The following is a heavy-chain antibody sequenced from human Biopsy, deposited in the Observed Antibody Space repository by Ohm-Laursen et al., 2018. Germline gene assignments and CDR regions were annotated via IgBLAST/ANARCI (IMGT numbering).Heavy chain of an antibody. CDR1: GGSLSSSTYY. V-gene: IGHV4-61*01. D-gene: IGHD4-23*01. CDR2: IFYNGST. J-gene: IGHJ4*02. CDR3: ARGSNDFGGLYFPR. Sequence: TLSLTCSVSGGSLSSSTYYWTWIRQPPGKGLECIGYIFYNGSTTYNPSLKSRVTISFDTSKNQFFLRLRSVTAADTAVYYCARGSNDFGGLYFPRWGQGTLLTVSS.